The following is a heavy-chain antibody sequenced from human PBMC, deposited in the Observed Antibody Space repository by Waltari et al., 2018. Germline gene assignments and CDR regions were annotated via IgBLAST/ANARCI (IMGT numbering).Heavy chain of an antibody. Sequence: EVQLVESGGGLVQPGRSLRLSCAASGFTFDDYAMHWVRQAPGKGLEWVSGISWNSGSIGYADSVKGRFTISRDNAKNSLYLQMNSLRAEDTALYYCAKDIWSSTSGYDFWSGLHWGSWYFDLWGRGTLVTVSS. J-gene: IGHJ2*01. CDR2: ISWNSGSI. D-gene: IGHD3-3*01. CDR3: AKDIWSSTSGYDFWSGLHWGSWYFDL. V-gene: IGHV3-9*01. CDR1: GFTFDDYA.